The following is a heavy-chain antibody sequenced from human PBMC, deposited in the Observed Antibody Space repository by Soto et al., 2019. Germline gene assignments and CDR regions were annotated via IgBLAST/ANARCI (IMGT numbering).Heavy chain of an antibody. CDR1: GFTFSSYS. V-gene: IGHV3-21*01. D-gene: IGHD3-10*01. CDR2: ISSSSSYI. CDR3: ARQGSGSYYNVPSYYYYYYMDV. Sequence: GGSLRLSCAASGFTFSSYSMNWVRQAPGKGLEWVSSISSSSSYIYYADSVKGRFTISRDNAKNSLYLQMNSLRAEDTAVYYCARQGSGSYYNVPSYYYYYYMDVWGKGTTVTVSS. J-gene: IGHJ6*03.